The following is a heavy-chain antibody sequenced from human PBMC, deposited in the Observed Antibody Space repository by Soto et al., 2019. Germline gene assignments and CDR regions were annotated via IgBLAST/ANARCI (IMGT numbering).Heavy chain of an antibody. D-gene: IGHD3-22*01. CDR3: ARDYYDSSGYIYFDY. CDR1: GGTFSSYA. J-gene: IGHJ4*02. V-gene: IGHV1-69*13. Sequence: SVKVSCKASGGTFSSYAISWVRQAPGQGLEWMGGIIPIFGTANYAQKFQGRVTITADESTSTAYMELSSLRSEDTAVYYCARDYYDSSGYIYFDYWGQGTLVTVSS. CDR2: IIPIFGTA.